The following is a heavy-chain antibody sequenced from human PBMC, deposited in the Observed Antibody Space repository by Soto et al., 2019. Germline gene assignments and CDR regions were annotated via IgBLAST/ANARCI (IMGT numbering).Heavy chain of an antibody. V-gene: IGHV3-72*01. CDR1: GFSISDHY. J-gene: IGHJ3*02. D-gene: IGHD2-2*01. Sequence: EVQLVESGGGLVQPGGSLRLSCAVSGFSISDHYMDWVRQAPGKGLEWVGRTRNKANSYTTEYAASVKGRFTISRDDSNNSLYLQMNSLKTEDTAVYYCSRAVDWSRTSCYGAFDIWGQGTMVTVST. CDR2: TRNKANSYTT. CDR3: SRAVDWSRTSCYGAFDI.